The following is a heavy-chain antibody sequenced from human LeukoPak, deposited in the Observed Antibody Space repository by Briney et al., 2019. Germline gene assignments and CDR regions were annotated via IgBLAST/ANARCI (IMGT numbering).Heavy chain of an antibody. CDR1: GGTFSSYA. V-gene: IGHV1-69*06. CDR3: ARERQSPGYSYGAGGWFDP. J-gene: IGHJ5*02. D-gene: IGHD5-18*01. Sequence: SVKVSCKASGGTFSSYAISWVRQAPGQGLEWMGRIIPIFGTANYAQRFQGRVTITADKSTSTAYMELSSLRSEDTAVYYCARERQSPGYSYGAGGWFDPWGQGTLVTVSS. CDR2: IIPIFGTA.